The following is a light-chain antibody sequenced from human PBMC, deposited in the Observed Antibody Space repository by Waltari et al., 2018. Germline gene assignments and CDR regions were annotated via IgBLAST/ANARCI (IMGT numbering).Light chain of an antibody. V-gene: IGKV3-20*01. Sequence: EIVLTQSPGTLSLSPGDRATLSCRASQSLSSSYLAWYQQKPGQAPRFLIHGASNRATGIPDRFSGSGSGTDFTLTISRLEPEDFAVYYCQKYGSSPWTFGQGTKVEIK. CDR2: GAS. J-gene: IGKJ1*01. CDR1: QSLSSSY. CDR3: QKYGSSPWT.